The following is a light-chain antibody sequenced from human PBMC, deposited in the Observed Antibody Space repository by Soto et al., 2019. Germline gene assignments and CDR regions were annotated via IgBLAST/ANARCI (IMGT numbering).Light chain of an antibody. CDR1: QSVRSN. Sequence: EIVMTQSPATLSVSPGERATLSCRASQSVRSNLAWYQQKPGQAPRLLIYGASTRATGIQDSCSGSGSETEFSLTIRSLQSEDFAVYYCKQYNNWWTFGQGTKVDIK. J-gene: IGKJ1*01. CDR2: GAS. CDR3: KQYNNWWT. V-gene: IGKV3-15*01.